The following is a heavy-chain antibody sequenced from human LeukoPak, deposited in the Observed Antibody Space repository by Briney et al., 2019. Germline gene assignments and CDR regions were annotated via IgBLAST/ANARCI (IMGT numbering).Heavy chain of an antibody. CDR2: ISSSSSYI. D-gene: IGHD6-19*01. V-gene: IGHV3-21*01. CDR3: ARRGPSVAGPYDY. J-gene: IGHJ4*02. Sequence: GGSLRLSCAASGFTFSSYSMNWVRQAPGKGLEWVSSISSSSSYIYSADSVKGRFTISRDNAKNSLYLQMNSLRAEDTAVYYCARRGPSVAGPYDYWGQGTLVTVSS. CDR1: GFTFSSYS.